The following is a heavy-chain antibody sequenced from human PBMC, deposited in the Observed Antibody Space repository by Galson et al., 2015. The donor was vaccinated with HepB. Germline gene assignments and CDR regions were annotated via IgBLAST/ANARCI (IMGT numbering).Heavy chain of an antibody. V-gene: IGHV2-70*01. CDR2: IDWDDEK. D-gene: IGHD1-26*01. CDR3: ARTILVGATLDY. J-gene: IGHJ4*02. CDR1: GFSLTTNGMC. Sequence: PALVKPTQTLTLPCTFSGFSLTTNGMCVSWIRQPAGKALEWLAHIDWDDEKYYTPALKNRLTISKDASKNQVVLTMTDMDPIDTGTYYCARTILVGATLDYWGQGARVIVSS.